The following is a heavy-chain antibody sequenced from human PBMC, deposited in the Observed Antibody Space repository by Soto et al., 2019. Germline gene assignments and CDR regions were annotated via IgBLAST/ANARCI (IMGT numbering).Heavy chain of an antibody. CDR2: IGANGGPT. D-gene: IGHD1-7*01. CDR1: GFIFSNYA. J-gene: IGHJ4*02. CDR3: AKRPLALRVVDY. V-gene: IGHV3-23*01. Sequence: EVQLLDSGGGLVQHGESLRLSCAASGFIFSNYAMNWVRQAPGQGLEWVSTIGANGGPTYYADYVKGRFTISSDNSRDTRYLKMHSITPQDTAVDYWAKRPLALRVVDYWCQGTLVTVSS.